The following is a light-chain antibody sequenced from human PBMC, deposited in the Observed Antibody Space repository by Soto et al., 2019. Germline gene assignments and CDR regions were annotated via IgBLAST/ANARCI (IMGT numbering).Light chain of an antibody. Sequence: DIHLTQSPSSLSAATGDRVTTTRRASQSIRSYLNWYQQKPGKAPKLLIYAASSLQTGVSSRFSGSGSGTDFTLTISNLQPEDFATYYCKQTSSTPTFGGGTKVDI. CDR2: AAS. CDR3: KQTSSTPT. J-gene: IGKJ4*01. CDR1: QSIRSY. V-gene: IGKV1-39*01.